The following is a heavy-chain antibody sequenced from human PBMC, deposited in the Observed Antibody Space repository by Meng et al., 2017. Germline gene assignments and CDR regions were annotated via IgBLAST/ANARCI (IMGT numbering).Heavy chain of an antibody. CDR1: GYSFPDYY. V-gene: IGHV1-2*06. Sequence: QVQLGQSGAGVKKPGASVKVSCKPSGYSFPDYYIHWVRQAPGQGLEWMGRIDPKNGDTHYAQKFQGRVTMTGDTSISTAYMDLSGLRSDDTAVYYCARDEDISAAGKLFGDYWGQGTLVTVSS. D-gene: IGHD6-13*01. CDR3: ARDEDISAAGKLFGDY. CDR2: IDPKNGDT. J-gene: IGHJ4*02.